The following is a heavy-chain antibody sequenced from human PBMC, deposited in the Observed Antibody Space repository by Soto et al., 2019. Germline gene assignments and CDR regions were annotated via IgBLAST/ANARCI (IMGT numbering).Heavy chain of an antibody. CDR3: ARAELTYYYDSSGYYHLDY. CDR2: ISGYNGNT. J-gene: IGHJ4*02. D-gene: IGHD3-22*01. Sequence: ASVKLSCKASGGTFSGYTISWVRQAPGQGLEWMGWISGYNGNTNYAQKLQGRVTMTTDTSTSTAYMELRSLRSDDTAVYYCARAELTYYYDSSGYYHLDYWGQGTLVTVSS. CDR1: GGTFSGYT. V-gene: IGHV1-18*01.